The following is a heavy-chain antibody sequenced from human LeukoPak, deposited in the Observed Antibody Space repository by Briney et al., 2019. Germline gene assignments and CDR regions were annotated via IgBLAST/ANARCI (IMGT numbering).Heavy chain of an antibody. Sequence: PGGSLRLSCAASGFTFSSYAMSWVRQAPGKGLEWVSSINAGGGSTYYADSVKGRFTISRDNSENTLYLQMNNLRGEDTAVYYCGKDYPSSGRYCTGSNCQIFDYWGQGTLVTVSS. J-gene: IGHJ4*02. D-gene: IGHD2-8*02. CDR2: INAGGGST. CDR1: GFTFSSYA. CDR3: GKDYPSSGRYCTGSNCQIFDY. V-gene: IGHV3-23*01.